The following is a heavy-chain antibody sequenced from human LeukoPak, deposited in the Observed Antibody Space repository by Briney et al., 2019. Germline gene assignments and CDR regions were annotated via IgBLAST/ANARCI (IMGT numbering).Heavy chain of an antibody. Sequence: ASVKVSCKASGYTFTVYYMHWVRQAPGQGLEWMGWINPNSGGTNYAQKFQGRVTMTRDTSISTAYMELSRLRSDDTAVYYCARVGFWSGYYLDYWGQGTLVTVSS. V-gene: IGHV1-2*02. D-gene: IGHD3-3*01. CDR2: INPNSGGT. CDR1: GYTFTVYY. CDR3: ARVGFWSGYYLDY. J-gene: IGHJ4*02.